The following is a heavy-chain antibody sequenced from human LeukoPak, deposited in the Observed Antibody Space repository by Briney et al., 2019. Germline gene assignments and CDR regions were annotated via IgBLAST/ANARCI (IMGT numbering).Heavy chain of an antibody. V-gene: IGHV3-64D*06. CDR1: GFTFSTYV. CDR2: ISSNGDNT. Sequence: PGGSLRLSCSVSGFTFSTYVMHWVRQAPGKGLEYVSAISSNGDNTYYADPVKGRFTISRDNSKNTLYLQMSSLRADDTAVCYCVRGTGYWGQGTLVTVSS. CDR3: VRGTGY. J-gene: IGHJ4*02.